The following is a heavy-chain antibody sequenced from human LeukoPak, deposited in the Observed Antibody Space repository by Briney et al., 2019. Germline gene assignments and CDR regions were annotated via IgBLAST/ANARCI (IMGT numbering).Heavy chain of an antibody. CDR3: ARGTTGGAFDI. V-gene: IGHV1-69*04. D-gene: IGHD1-1*01. CDR1: GGTFIIYA. J-gene: IGHJ3*02. Sequence: ASVKVSCKASGGTFIIYAISWVRQAPGQGLEWMGRIIPILGIANYAQKFQGRVTITADKSTSTAYRELSSLRSEDTAVYYCARGTTGGAFDIWGQGTMVTVSS. CDR2: IIPILGIA.